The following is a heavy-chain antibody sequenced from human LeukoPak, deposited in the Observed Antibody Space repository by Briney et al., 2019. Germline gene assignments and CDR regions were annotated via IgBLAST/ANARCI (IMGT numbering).Heavy chain of an antibody. J-gene: IGHJ4*02. CDR3: ARPRTGSGYDY. Sequence: GGSLRLSCAVSGITLSNYCMSWVRQAPGKGLEWVSSMSTSISYIYYAGSVKGRFTISRNNAKNSLYLQMNSLRAEDTAVYYCARPRTGSGYDYWGQGTLVTVSS. D-gene: IGHD6-19*01. CDR2: MSTSISYI. CDR1: GITLSNYC. V-gene: IGHV3-21*01.